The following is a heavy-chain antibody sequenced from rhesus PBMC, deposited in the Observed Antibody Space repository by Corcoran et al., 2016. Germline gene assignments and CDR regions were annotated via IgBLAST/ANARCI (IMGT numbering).Heavy chain of an antibody. CDR3: TRASIAAAGTFDY. CDR1: GFTFSSYD. CDR2: ISSTGKTI. D-gene: IGHD6-31*01. Sequence: EVQLVESGGGLVQPGGSLRLSCAASGFTFSSYDMSWVRQAPGKGLEWVSYISSTGKTISSADSLWGRFTIARDNAKNSLSLQLSSLRAEDTAVYYCTRASIAAAGTFDYWGQGVLVTVSS. V-gene: IGHV3-136*01. J-gene: IGHJ4*01.